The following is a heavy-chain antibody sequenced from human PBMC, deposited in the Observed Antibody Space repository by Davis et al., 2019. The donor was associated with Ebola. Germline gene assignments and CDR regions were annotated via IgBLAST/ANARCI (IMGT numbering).Heavy chain of an antibody. Sequence: AASVKVSCKASGYTFTGYGISWVRQAPGQGLEWMGWISGYKGKTNYAQKFQGRVTMTRDTSISTAYMELSRLRSDDTAVYYCARDQRGDYWGQGTLVTVSS. J-gene: IGHJ4*02. D-gene: IGHD6-25*01. V-gene: IGHV1-18*04. CDR2: ISGYKGKT. CDR1: GYTFTGYG. CDR3: ARDQRGDY.